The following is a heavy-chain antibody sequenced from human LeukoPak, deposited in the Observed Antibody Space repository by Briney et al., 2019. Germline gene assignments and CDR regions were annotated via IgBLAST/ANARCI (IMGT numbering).Heavy chain of an antibody. CDR3: AKDLGGADIVVVVAALLPYYYYGMDV. CDR1: GFTFSSYA. V-gene: IGHV3-23*01. CDR2: ISGSGGST. D-gene: IGHD2-15*01. Sequence: PGGSLRLSCAASGFTFSSYAMSWVRQAPGKGLEWVSAISGSGGSTYYADSVKGRFTISRDNSNNTLYLQMNSLRAGDTAVYYCAKDLGGADIVVVVAALLPYYYYGMDVWGQGTTVTVSS. J-gene: IGHJ6*02.